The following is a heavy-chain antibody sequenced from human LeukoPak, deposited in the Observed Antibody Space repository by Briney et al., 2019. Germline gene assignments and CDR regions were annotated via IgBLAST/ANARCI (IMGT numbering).Heavy chain of an antibody. J-gene: IGHJ4*02. V-gene: IGHV5-51*01. CDR2: IYPGDSDT. Sequence: GESLKISCKGSGYSFTSYWIAWVRQMPGKGLEWMGIIYPGDSDTRYSPSFQGQVTISADKSISTAYLQWSSLKASDTAMYYCARLDTIFGVVINLLHFDYWGQGTLVTVSS. CDR1: GYSFTSYW. D-gene: IGHD3-3*01. CDR3: ARLDTIFGVVINLLHFDY.